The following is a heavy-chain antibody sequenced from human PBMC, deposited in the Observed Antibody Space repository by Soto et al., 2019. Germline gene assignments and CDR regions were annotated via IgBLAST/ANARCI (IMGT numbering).Heavy chain of an antibody. CDR1: GFTFSSYA. Sequence: PGGSLRLSCAASGFTFSSYAMHWVRQAPGKGLEWVAVISYDGSNKYYADSVKGRFTISRDNSKNTLYLQMNSLRAEDTAVYYCASPSEYYYGSGSYPQYFQHWGQGTLVTVSS. D-gene: IGHD3-10*01. V-gene: IGHV3-30-3*01. CDR2: ISYDGSNK. CDR3: ASPSEYYYGSGSYPQYFQH. J-gene: IGHJ1*01.